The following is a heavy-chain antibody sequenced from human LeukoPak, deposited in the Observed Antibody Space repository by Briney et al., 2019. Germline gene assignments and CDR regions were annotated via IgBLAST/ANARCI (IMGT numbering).Heavy chain of an antibody. J-gene: IGHJ6*03. D-gene: IGHD6-13*01. CDR2: ISAYNGNT. V-gene: IGHV1-18*01. CDR1: GYTFTSYG. Sequence: ASVKVSCKASGYTFTSYGISWVRQAPRQGLEWMGRISAYNGNTNYAQKLQGRVTMTTDTSTSTAYMELRSLRSDDTAVYYCASSSWSPYYYYYMDVWGKGTTVTVSS. CDR3: ASSSWSPYYYYYMDV.